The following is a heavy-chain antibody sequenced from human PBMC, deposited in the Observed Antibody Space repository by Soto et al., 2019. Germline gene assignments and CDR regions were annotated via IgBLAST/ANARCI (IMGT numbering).Heavy chain of an antibody. CDR3: ARSFSQWFGESSAI. CDR1: ATIISSYD. CDR2: IYYSGST. V-gene: IGHV4-59*08. Sequence: SETLSPTCIASATIISSYDWPWIRQPPGKGLEWIGYIYYSGSTNYNPSLKSRVTISVDTSKNQFSLKLSSVTAADTAVYYCARSFSQWFGESSAIWGQGTMVTVSS. D-gene: IGHD3-10*01. J-gene: IGHJ3*02.